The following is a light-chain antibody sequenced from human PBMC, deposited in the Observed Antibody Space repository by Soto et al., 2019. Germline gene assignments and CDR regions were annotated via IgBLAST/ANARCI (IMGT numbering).Light chain of an antibody. CDR3: QQYKSFSRT. CDR2: KAS. V-gene: IGKV1-5*03. CDR1: QSISSW. Sequence: DIQMTQSPSTLSASVGDRVTITCRASQSISSWLAWYQQKPGKAPKLLISKASSLESGVPARFSGSGSGTECTLTIRSLKPDDFATYYVQQYKSFSRTFGQGTKVEIK. J-gene: IGKJ1*01.